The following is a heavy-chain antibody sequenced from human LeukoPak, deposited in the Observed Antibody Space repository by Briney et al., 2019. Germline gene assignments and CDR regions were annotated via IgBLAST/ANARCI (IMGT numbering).Heavy chain of an antibody. V-gene: IGHV3-21*01. D-gene: IGHD5-12*01. CDR3: ARQAVLGVATTDYYYMDV. Sequence: GGSLRLSCAASGFTFGSYSMNWVRQAPGKGLEGVSYISSSSSYIYYADSVKGRFTISRDNAKNSLYLQMNSLRAEDTAVYYCARQAVLGVATTDYYYMDVWGKGTTVTVSS. CDR2: ISSSSSYI. J-gene: IGHJ6*03. CDR1: GFTFGSYS.